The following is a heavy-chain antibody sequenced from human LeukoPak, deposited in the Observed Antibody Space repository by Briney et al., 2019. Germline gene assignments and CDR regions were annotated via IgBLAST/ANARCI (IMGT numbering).Heavy chain of an antibody. CDR1: GGSISSSSYY. D-gene: IGHD3-9*01. CDR2: IYYSGST. Sequence: NASETLSLTCTVSGGSISSSSYYWGWIRQPPGKGLEWIGSIYYSGSTYYNPSLKSRVTISVDTSKNQFSLNLSSVTAADTAVYYCARRNYDILTGSYYFDYWGQGTLVTVSS. J-gene: IGHJ4*02. CDR3: ARRNYDILTGSYYFDY. V-gene: IGHV4-39*01.